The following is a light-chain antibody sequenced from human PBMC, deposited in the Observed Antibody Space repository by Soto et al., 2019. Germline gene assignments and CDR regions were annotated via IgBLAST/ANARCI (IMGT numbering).Light chain of an antibody. Sequence: EIVLTQSPGILSLSPGERATLSCRASQSVSNDFLAWYQQKPGQAPRLLIYGASTRATDVPDRFSGSGSGADFTLSISRLEPEEFAVYYCQQYGSSPPRTFGQGTKVDIK. J-gene: IGKJ1*01. CDR1: QSVSNDF. CDR3: QQYGSSPPRT. V-gene: IGKV3-20*01. CDR2: GAS.